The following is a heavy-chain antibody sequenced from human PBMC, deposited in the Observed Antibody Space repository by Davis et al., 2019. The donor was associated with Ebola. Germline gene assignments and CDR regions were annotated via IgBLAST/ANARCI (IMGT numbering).Heavy chain of an antibody. V-gene: IGHV3-23*01. Sequence: PGGSLRLSCAASGFTFSSYAMSWVRQAPGKGLEWVSAISGSGGSTYYADSVKGRFTISRDNSKNTLYLQMNSLRAEDTAVYYCAKTRKGYYYDSSGYYYVHWGQGTLVTVSS. CDR3: AKTRKGYYYDSSGYYYVH. D-gene: IGHD3-22*01. CDR2: ISGSGGST. J-gene: IGHJ4*02. CDR1: GFTFSSYA.